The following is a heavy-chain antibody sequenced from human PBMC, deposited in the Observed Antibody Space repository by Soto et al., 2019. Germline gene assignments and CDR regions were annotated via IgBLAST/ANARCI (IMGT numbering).Heavy chain of an antibody. CDR1: GYTFTSYG. V-gene: IGHV1-18*01. CDR2: ISPNSGAT. J-gene: IGHJ4*02. Sequence: ASVKVSCKASGYTFTSYGIIWVRQAPGQGLEWMGYISPNSGATTYAQNLQGRLTLTTDTSTSTAYMELRSLSSDDTAIYYCVREMGTGGGPKNFFAYGGLGALVPFAS. D-gene: IGHD7-27*01. CDR3: VREMGTGGGPKNFFAY.